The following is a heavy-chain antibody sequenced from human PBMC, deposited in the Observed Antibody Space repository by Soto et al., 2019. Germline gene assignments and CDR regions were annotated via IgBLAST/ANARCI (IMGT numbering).Heavy chain of an antibody. CDR3: ARDRGIGYGDYYYYYGMDV. J-gene: IGHJ6*02. V-gene: IGHV3-30-3*01. D-gene: IGHD4-17*01. Sequence: GGSLRLSCAASGFTFSSYAMHWVRQAPGKGLEWVAVISYDGSNKYYADSVKGRFTISRDNSKNTLYLQMNSLRAEDTAVYYCARDRGIGYGDYYYYYGMDVWGQGTTVTVSS. CDR1: GFTFSSYA. CDR2: ISYDGSNK.